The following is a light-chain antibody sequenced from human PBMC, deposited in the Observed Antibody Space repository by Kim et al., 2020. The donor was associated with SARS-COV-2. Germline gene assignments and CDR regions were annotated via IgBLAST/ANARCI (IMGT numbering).Light chain of an antibody. J-gene: IGKJ2*01. Sequence: ATVGDTVITTCRASQTVSNYLCWYQQIPGKAPNRLIHGASSLQSGVQSRFSGSGSGTEFTLTISRLQHEDFATYYCLQYNSYPYTFCQGTKLEI. CDR1: QTVSNY. V-gene: IGKV1-17*01. CDR2: GAS. CDR3: LQYNSYPYT.